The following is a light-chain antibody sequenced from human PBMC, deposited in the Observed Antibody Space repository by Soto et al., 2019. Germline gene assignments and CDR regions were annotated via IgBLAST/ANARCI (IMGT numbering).Light chain of an antibody. CDR3: QTWATGPDWV. CDR1: SGHSSYT. V-gene: IGLV4-69*01. CDR2: VDSDGSH. J-gene: IGLJ3*02. Sequence: QSVLTQSPSASASLGASVKLTCTLSSGHSSYTIVWHQQQPDKGPRYLMNVDSDGSHYKGDGIPDRFSGSSSGAERYLTISSLQSEDEADYYCQTWATGPDWVFGGGTTLTVL.